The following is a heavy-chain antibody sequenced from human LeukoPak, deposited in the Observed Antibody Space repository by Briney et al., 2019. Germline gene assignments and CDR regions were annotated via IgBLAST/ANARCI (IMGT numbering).Heavy chain of an antibody. CDR2: VSGSGATT. CDR1: GFTFPSYW. V-gene: IGHV3-23*01. CDR3: AKDGECSSTSCSLDY. J-gene: IGHJ4*02. D-gene: IGHD2-2*01. Sequence: PGGSLRLSCAASGFTFPSYWMTWVRQAPGKGLEWVSTVSGSGATTYYADSVKGRFTISRDNSKNTLYLQVNSLRAEDTAVYYCAKDGECSSTSCSLDYWGQGTLVTVSS.